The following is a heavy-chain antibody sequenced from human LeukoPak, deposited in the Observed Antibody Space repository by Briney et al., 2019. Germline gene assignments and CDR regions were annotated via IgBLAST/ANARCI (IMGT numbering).Heavy chain of an antibody. J-gene: IGHJ5*02. V-gene: IGHV4-38-2*01. CDR3: ARSGSGTYYHWFDP. CDR2: IYHSGST. Sequence: PSETLSLTCAVSGYSISSGYYWGWIRQPPGKGLEWIGSIYHSGSTYYNPSLKSRVTISVDASKNQFSLTLTSVTAADTAVYYCARSGSGTYYHWFDPWGQGTLVTVSS. CDR1: GYSISSGYY. D-gene: IGHD3-10*01.